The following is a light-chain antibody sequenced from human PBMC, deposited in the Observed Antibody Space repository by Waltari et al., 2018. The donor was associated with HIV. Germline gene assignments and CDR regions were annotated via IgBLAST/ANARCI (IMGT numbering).Light chain of an antibody. V-gene: IGLV6-57*03. CDR1: RGSIASNY. CDR3: QSYDTSNSHWV. Sequence: FILTQPHSVSGSPGKTVNISCTRRRGSIASNYVQWFQQRPGRAPINVIYQNNQRASGVADRFSGSIDRSSNSASLTISGLKTEDEADFFCQSYDTSNSHWVFGGGTKLTVL. CDR2: QNN. J-gene: IGLJ3*02.